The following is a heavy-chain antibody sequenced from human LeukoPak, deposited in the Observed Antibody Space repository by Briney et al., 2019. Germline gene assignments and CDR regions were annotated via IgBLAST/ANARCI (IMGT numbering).Heavy chain of an antibody. CDR1: GGSISSSSYY. J-gene: IGHJ4*02. CDR3: AENNDILTGPVFYY. Sequence: SETLSLTCTVSGGSISSSSYYWGWIRQPPGKGLEWIGSIYYSGSTYYNPSLKSRVTISVDTSKNQFSLKPSSVTAADTAVYYCAENNDILTGPVFYYWGQGTLVTVSS. CDR2: IYYSGST. D-gene: IGHD3-9*01. V-gene: IGHV4-39*01.